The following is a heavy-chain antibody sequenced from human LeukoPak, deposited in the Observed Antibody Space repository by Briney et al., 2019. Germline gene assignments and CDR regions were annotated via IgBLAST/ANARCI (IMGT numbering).Heavy chain of an antibody. CDR2: INHSGGG. CDR3: ARRMGRRFGERYYYYHYMDV. D-gene: IGHD3-10*01. J-gene: IGHJ6*03. Sequence: SETLSLTCGVFGGSFSGYYWSWIRQPPGKGLEWIGEINHSGGGNYNSSLKSRVTISVDTSKNQFSLKVSSVTAADTAVYYCARRMGRRFGERYYYYHYMDVWGKGTTVTISS. V-gene: IGHV4-34*01. CDR1: GGSFSGYY.